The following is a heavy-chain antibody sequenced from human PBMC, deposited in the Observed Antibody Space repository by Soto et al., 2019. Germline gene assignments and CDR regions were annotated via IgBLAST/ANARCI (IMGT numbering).Heavy chain of an antibody. CDR1: EFTFSNYG. CDR3: ARDDEYSGNGMDV. V-gene: IGHV3-33*01. J-gene: IGHJ6*02. Sequence: QVQLVESGGGVVQPGRSLRLSCAASEFTFSNYGMHWVRQAPGKGLEWVAVILNDGSNRYHADSVKDRFTISRDNSKNTLYLQMNSRRAEETAVYYCARDDEYSGNGMDVWGQGTRVTVS. CDR2: ILNDGSNR. D-gene: IGHD3-10*01.